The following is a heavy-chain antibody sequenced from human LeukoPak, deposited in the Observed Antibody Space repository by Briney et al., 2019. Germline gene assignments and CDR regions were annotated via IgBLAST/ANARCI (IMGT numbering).Heavy chain of an antibody. CDR1: GFTFSNYW. V-gene: IGHV3-7*03. J-gene: IGHJ1*01. D-gene: IGHD1-26*01. Sequence: GSLRLSCAASGFTFSNYWMSWVRQAPGKGLEWVANIKQDGSEKYYVDSVKGRFTISRDNAKNSLYLQMNSLRAEDTAVYYCARQYGTKYFQHWGQGTLVTVSS. CDR2: IKQDGSEK. CDR3: ARQYGTKYFQH.